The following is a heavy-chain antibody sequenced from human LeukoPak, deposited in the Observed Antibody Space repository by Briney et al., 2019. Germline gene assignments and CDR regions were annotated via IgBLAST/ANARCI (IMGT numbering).Heavy chain of an antibody. CDR2: ISGSGGST. CDR3: AKDRSTVTTLGLGDY. D-gene: IGHD4-17*01. Sequence: GGSLRLSCAASGFTFSSYAMSWVRQAPGKGLEWVSAISGSGGSTYHADSVKGRFTISRDNSRNTLYLQMNSLRAEDTAVYYCAKDRSTVTTLGLGDYWGQGTLVTVSS. J-gene: IGHJ4*02. V-gene: IGHV3-23*01. CDR1: GFTFSSYA.